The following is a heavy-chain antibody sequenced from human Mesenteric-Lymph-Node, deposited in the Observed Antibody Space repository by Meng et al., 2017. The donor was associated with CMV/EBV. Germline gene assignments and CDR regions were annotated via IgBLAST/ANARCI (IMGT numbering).Heavy chain of an antibody. D-gene: IGHD3-3*01. CDR3: ARRQTFWSGALLPNWFDP. Sequence: SETLSLTCTVSGGSISSSSYYWGWIRQPPGKGLEWIGSIYYSGSTYYNPSLKSRVTISADTSKSQFSLKLSSVSAADTAVYYCARRQTFWSGALLPNWFDPWGQGTLVTVSS. CDR2: IYYSGST. V-gene: IGHV4-39*07. CDR1: GGSISSSSYY. J-gene: IGHJ5*02.